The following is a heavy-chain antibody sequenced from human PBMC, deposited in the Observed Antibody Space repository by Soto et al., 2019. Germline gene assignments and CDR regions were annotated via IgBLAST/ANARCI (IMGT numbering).Heavy chain of an antibody. CDR3: ATLAVAGEGSDY. J-gene: IGHJ4*02. D-gene: IGHD6-19*01. CDR2: ISYDGSNK. Sequence: QVQLVESGGGVVQPGRSLRLSCAASGFTFRIYAIHWVRQAPGKGLEWVAVISYDGSNKYYADSVKGRFTISRDNSKNTLYLQMNSLRAEDTAVYYRATLAVAGEGSDYWGQGTLVTVSS. V-gene: IGHV3-30-3*01. CDR1: GFTFRIYA.